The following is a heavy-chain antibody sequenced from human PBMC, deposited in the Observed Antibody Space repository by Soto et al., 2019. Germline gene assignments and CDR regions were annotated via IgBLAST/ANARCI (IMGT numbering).Heavy chain of an antibody. D-gene: IGHD4-17*01. V-gene: IGHV4-30-4*01. CDR1: GGSISSGDYY. J-gene: IGHJ4*02. Sequence: SETLSLTCTVSGGSISSGDYYWSWIRQPPGKGLEWIGYIYYSGSTYYNPSLKSRVTISVDTSKNQFSLKLSSVTAADTAVYYCARGRDATVTTLWGQGTLVTAPQ. CDR3: ARGRDATVTTL. CDR2: IYYSGST.